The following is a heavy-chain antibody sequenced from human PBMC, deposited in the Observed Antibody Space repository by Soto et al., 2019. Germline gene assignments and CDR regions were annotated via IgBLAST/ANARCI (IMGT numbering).Heavy chain of an antibody. CDR3: AREAASDPSFYYHYMDV. CDR2: MNPKTGNT. CDR1: GYTFTNYN. Sequence: QEQLVQSGAEVKKPGAPVKVSCKASGYTFTNYNINWVRQATGQGLEWVGWMNPKTGNTGYAEKFQGRVTMTRNSSINTAFMELSGLRSEDTAVYYCAREAASDPSFYYHYMDVWGKGTTVTVSS. D-gene: IGHD6-25*01. J-gene: IGHJ6*03. V-gene: IGHV1-8*01.